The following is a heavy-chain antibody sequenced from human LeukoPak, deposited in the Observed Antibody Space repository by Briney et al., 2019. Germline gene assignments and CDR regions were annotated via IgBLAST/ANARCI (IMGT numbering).Heavy chain of an antibody. CDR1: GFTFSSYV. J-gene: IGHJ4*02. CDR2: MRYDGTNY. Sequence: TGGSLRLSCAAPGFTFSSYVMHWVRQAPGKGLEWVAFMRYDGTNYYYADSVKGRFTISRDNSKNTLYLQMNSLRAGDTAVYYCAKDRQEKSYFDYWGQGTLVTVSS. CDR3: AKDRQEKSYFDY. V-gene: IGHV3-30*02.